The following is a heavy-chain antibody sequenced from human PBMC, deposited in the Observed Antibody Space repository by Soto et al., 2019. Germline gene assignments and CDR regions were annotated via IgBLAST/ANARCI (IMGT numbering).Heavy chain of an antibody. V-gene: IGHV1-58*01. D-gene: IGHD2-21*02. CDR1: GFTFSRSA. CDR3: AAELYLRGDCCHFDH. Sequence: QVQVVQSGPEVRNAGTSVKVSCKTSGFTFSRSAVQWVRQARGQRLEWIGWIIVDSGRTNYLQTLQGRITITRDTSTGPAYMELSGLRSEDTAVYYCAAELYLRGDCCHFDHWGQGSLVTVSS. CDR2: IIVDSGRT. J-gene: IGHJ4*02.